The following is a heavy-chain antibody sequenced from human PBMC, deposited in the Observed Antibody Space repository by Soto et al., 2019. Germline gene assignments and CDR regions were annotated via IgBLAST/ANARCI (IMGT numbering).Heavy chain of an antibody. CDR1: GYTFTSYG. CDR2: ISAYNGNT. D-gene: IGHD1-26*01. CDR3: ARDRGSYALDA. Sequence: QVQLVQSGAEVKKPGASVKVSCKASGYTFTSYGITWVRQAPGQGLEWMGWISAYNGNTNYAQKLQGRVTMTTDTSTRTDYMELSSRGTEDTAVYCCARDRGSYALDAWGQGTLVTVSA. J-gene: IGHJ5*02. V-gene: IGHV1-18*01.